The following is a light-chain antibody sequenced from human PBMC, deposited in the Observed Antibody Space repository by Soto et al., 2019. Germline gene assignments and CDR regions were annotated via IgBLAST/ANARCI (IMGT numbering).Light chain of an antibody. CDR1: SGHSSYI. CDR3: ETWDRNTWV. CDR2: LEGSGSY. Sequence: QPVLTQSASASASLGSSVKLTCTLSSGHSSYIIAWHQQQPGKAPRYLMKLEGSGSYNKGSGVPDLFSGSSSGADRYLTISILQFEHEADYYCETWDRNTWVFGGGNKLTVL. V-gene: IGLV4-60*02. J-gene: IGLJ3*02.